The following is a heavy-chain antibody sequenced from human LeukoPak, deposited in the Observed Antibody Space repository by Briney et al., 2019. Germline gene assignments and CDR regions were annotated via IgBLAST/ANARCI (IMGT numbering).Heavy chain of an antibody. CDR3: AKDMYDILTGYDIGRDNWFDP. D-gene: IGHD3-9*01. J-gene: IGHJ5*02. CDR1: GFTFSSYA. Sequence: QTGGSLRLSCAASGFTFSSYAMHWVRQAPGKGLEWVAVISYDGSNNYYADSVKGRFTISRDNFKNTLYLQMNSLRAEDTAVYYCAKDMYDILTGYDIGRDNWFDPWGQGTLVSVSS. V-gene: IGHV3-30-3*02. CDR2: ISYDGSNN.